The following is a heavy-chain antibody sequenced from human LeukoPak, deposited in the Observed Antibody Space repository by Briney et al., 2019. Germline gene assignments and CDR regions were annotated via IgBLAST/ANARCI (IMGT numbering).Heavy chain of an antibody. J-gene: IGHJ4*02. Sequence: GSLRLSCAASGFTFSSYWMSWVRQAPGKGLEWVANIKQDGSEKYYVDSVKGRFTISRDNAKNSLYLQMNSLRPEDTAVYYCASSRYDSSGYYGIIGYWGQGTLVTVSS. CDR2: IKQDGSEK. V-gene: IGHV3-7*01. CDR3: ASSRYDSSGYYGIIGY. D-gene: IGHD3-22*01. CDR1: GFTFSSYW.